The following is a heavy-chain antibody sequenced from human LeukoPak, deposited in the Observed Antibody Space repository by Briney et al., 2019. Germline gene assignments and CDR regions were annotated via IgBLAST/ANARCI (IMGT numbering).Heavy chain of an antibody. CDR2: ISGSGGST. CDR1: GFTFSSYA. J-gene: IGHJ4*02. Sequence: GGSLRLSCAASGFTFSSYAMSWVRQAPGKGLEWVSAISGSGGSTYYADSVKGRFTISRDNSKNTLYLQMNSLRAEDTAVYYCAKFQVVVTYSANDPNDYWGQGTLVTVSS. CDR3: AKFQVVVTYSANDPNDY. V-gene: IGHV3-23*01. D-gene: IGHD3-22*01.